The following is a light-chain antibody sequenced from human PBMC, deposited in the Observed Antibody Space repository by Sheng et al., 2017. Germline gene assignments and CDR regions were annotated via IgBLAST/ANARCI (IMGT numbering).Light chain of an antibody. J-gene: IGLJ1*01. CDR2: DVS. V-gene: IGLV2-14*01. CDR3: ISYTSSSTLYV. Sequence: QSALTQPASVSGSPGQSITISCTGTYSDIGNFNYVSWYQQHPGKGPKLIIYDVSHRPSGVSHRFSGSKSGDTASLAISGLQPEDEADYFCISYTSSSTLYVFGTGTKVTVL. CDR1: YSDIGNFNY.